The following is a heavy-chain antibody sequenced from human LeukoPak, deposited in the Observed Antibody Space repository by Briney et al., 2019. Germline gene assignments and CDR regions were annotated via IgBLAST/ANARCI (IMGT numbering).Heavy chain of an antibody. CDR1: GGSISSTTYY. CDR2: IYYSGST. D-gene: IGHD3-22*01. V-gene: IGHV4-39*01. J-gene: IGHJ4*02. CDR3: ARLSHYSDSSGYYLGSYYFDY. Sequence: PSETLSLTCTVPGGSISSTTYYWGWIRQPPGKGLEWIGTIYYSGSTYYNPSVKSRVTLSLDTSKNQLSLKLSSVTAADTAVYYCARLSHYSDSSGYYLGSYYFDYWGQGTLVTVSS.